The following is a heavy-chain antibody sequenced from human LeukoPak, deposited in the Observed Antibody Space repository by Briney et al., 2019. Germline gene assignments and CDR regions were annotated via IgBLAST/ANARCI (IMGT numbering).Heavy chain of an antibody. D-gene: IGHD6-19*01. CDR2: IYYSGST. J-gene: IGHJ1*01. CDR1: GGSISSYY. CDR3: ARQSSGWLEYFQH. Sequence: SETLSLTCTVSGGSISSYYWSWIRQPPGKGLEWIGYIYYSGSTNYNPSLKSRVTISVDTSKNQFSLKLSSVTAADTAVYYCARQSSGWLEYFQHWGQGTLVTVSS. V-gene: IGHV4-59*01.